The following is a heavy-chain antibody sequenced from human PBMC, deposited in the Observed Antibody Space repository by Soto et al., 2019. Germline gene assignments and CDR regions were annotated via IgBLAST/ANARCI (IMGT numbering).Heavy chain of an antibody. V-gene: IGHV1-2*02. J-gene: IGHJ4*01. CDR1: VYSNSETD. CDR3: ASEPAAKRLGGLVC. CDR2: INPNSGGT. Sequence: KPSCKAPVYSNSETDIHWGMQAPGQGIKWMGWINPNSGGTKYAPKFQGGVTMTRDTSITTAYMELSRLRSGDTAVYYCASEPAAKRLGGLVCWG. D-gene: IGHD1-26*01.